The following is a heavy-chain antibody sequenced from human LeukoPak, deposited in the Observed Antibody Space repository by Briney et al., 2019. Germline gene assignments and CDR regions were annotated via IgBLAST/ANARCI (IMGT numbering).Heavy chain of an antibody. CDR3: AGRGDSSSWYPDRDAFDI. J-gene: IGHJ3*02. Sequence: SSETLSLTCTVSGGSISSYYWSWIRQPPGKGLEWIGYIYYSGSTNYNPSLKSRVTISVDTSKNQFSLKLSSVTAADTAVYYCAGRGDSSSWYPDRDAFDIWGQGTMVTVSS. V-gene: IGHV4-59*01. D-gene: IGHD6-13*01. CDR1: GGSISSYY. CDR2: IYYSGST.